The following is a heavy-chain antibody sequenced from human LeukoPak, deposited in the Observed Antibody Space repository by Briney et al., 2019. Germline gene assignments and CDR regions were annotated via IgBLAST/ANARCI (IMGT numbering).Heavy chain of an antibody. Sequence: ASVKVSCKASGYTFTSYGISWVRQAPGQGLEWMVWISAYNGNTNYAQKLQGRVTMTTDTSTSTAYMELRSLRSDDTAVYYCARVPYYYYDSSEYYFDYWGQGTLVTVSS. CDR2: ISAYNGNT. CDR3: ARVPYYYYDSSEYYFDY. V-gene: IGHV1-18*01. D-gene: IGHD3-22*01. J-gene: IGHJ4*02. CDR1: GYTFTSYG.